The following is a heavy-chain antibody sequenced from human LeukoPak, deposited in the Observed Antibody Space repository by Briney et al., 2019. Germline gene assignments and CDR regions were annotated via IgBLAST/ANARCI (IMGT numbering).Heavy chain of an antibody. Sequence: PSETLSLTCAVYGGSFSGYYWSWIRQPPGKGLEWIGEINHSGSTNYNPSLKSRVTISVDTSKNQFSLKLSSVTAADTAVYYCARRPYYYDSSGYLDYWGQGTLVTVSS. CDR1: GGSFSGYY. CDR3: ARRPYYYDSSGYLDY. V-gene: IGHV4-34*01. J-gene: IGHJ4*02. D-gene: IGHD3-22*01. CDR2: INHSGST.